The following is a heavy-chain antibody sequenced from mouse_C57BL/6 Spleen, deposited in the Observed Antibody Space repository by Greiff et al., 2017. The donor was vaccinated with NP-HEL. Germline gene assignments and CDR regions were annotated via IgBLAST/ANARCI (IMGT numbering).Heavy chain of an antibody. CDR1: GFTFSDYG. J-gene: IGHJ1*03. Sequence: EVKLMESGGGLVKPGGSLKLSCAASGFTFSDYGMHWVRQAPEKGLEWVAYISSGSSTIYYADTVKGRFTISRDNAKNTLFLQMTSLRSEDTAMYYCARRTGTDWYFDVCGTGTTVTVSS. CDR2: ISSGSSTI. V-gene: IGHV5-17*01. CDR3: ARRTGTDWYFDV. D-gene: IGHD4-1*01.